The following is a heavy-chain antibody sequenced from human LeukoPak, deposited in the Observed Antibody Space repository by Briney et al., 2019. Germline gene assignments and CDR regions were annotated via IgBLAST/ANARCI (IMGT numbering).Heavy chain of an antibody. CDR3: ARDQGSIVATSYFDY. Sequence: ASVKVSCKASGYTFTGYYMHWVRQAPGQGLEWMGIINPSGGSTSYAQKFQGRVTMTRDTSTSTVYMELSSLRSEDTAVYYCARDQGSIVATSYFDYWGQGTLVTVSS. J-gene: IGHJ4*02. V-gene: IGHV1-46*01. CDR2: INPSGGST. D-gene: IGHD5-12*01. CDR1: GYTFTGYY.